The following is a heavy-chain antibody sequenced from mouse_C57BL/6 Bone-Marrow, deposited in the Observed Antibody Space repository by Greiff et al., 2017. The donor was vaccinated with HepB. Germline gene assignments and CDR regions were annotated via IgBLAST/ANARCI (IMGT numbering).Heavy chain of an antibody. CDR1: GFTFSDFY. CDR2: SRNKANDYTT. CDR3: ARDADSYGSSYRYFDV. D-gene: IGHD1-1*01. Sequence: EVKLVESGGGLVQSGRSLRLSCATSGFTFSDFYMEWVRQAPGKGLEWIAASRNKANDYTTEYIVTVKGRFIVSRDTSQSILYLQMNALRAEDTAIYYCARDADSYGSSYRYFDVWGTGTTVTVSS. J-gene: IGHJ1*03. V-gene: IGHV7-1*01.